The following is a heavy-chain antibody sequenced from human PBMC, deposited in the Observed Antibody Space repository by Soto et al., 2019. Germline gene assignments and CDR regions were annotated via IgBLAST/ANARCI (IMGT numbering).Heavy chain of an antibody. J-gene: IGHJ4*02. CDR3: ARDPPTMLTDFDS. CDR2: TYYRSKWFN. CDR1: GDSVSNNGAA. Sequence: PSQTLSLTCAISGDSVSNNGAAGNWIRQSPSRGLEWLGRTYYRSKWFNDYAVSVKSRITISPDTSMNQFSLHLNSVTPEDTAVYYCARDPPTMLTDFDSWGQGTPVTVSS. D-gene: IGHD2-8*01. V-gene: IGHV6-1*01.